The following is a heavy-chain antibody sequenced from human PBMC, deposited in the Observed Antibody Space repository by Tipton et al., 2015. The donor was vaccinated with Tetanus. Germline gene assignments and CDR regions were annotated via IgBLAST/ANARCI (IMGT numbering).Heavy chain of an antibody. J-gene: IGHJ4*02. CDR3: ARGPLENEGYFDS. Sequence: LRLSCIVSGGSMRSYYWSWIRQPPGKGLEWIGHIYSSGGARYNPSLKSRTTMSVDRSKSQFSLEGTSVTAADTAVYFCARGPLENEGYFDSWGQGILVTVSS. V-gene: IGHV4-59*01. D-gene: IGHD1-1*01. CDR2: IYSSGGA. CDR1: GGSMRSYY.